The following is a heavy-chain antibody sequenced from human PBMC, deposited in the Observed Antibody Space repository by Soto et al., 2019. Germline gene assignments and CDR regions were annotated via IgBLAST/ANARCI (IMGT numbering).Heavy chain of an antibody. J-gene: IGHJ6*02. Sequence: SETLSLTCAVYGGSFSAYHWSWIRQPPGKGLEWIGEINHRGSTNYNPSLKSRATISVDTSKNQFSLKLSSVTAADTSMYYCAGGRGVRGSIITTYYYYGMDVWGQGTTVTV. CDR3: AGGRGVRGSIITTYYYYGMDV. CDR2: INHRGST. D-gene: IGHD3-10*01. CDR1: GGSFSAYH. V-gene: IGHV4-34*01.